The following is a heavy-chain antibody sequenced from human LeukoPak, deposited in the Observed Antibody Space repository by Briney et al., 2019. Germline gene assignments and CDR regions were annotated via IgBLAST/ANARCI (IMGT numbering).Heavy chain of an antibody. D-gene: IGHD1-26*01. CDR3: AKDRVVGATADAFDI. Sequence: GGSLRLSCEASGFTFSSYAMSWVRQAPGKGLEWVSVISGSGDSTYYADSVKGRFTISRDNSKNTLYLQMSRLRADDTAVYYCAKDRVVGATADAFDIWGQGTMVTVSS. CDR1: GFTFSSYA. J-gene: IGHJ3*02. V-gene: IGHV3-23*01. CDR2: ISGSGDST.